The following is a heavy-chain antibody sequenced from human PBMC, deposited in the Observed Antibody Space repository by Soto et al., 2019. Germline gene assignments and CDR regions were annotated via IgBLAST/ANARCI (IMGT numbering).Heavy chain of an antibody. V-gene: IGHV3-30*18. CDR2: ISYDGSNK. Sequence: GGSLRLSCAASGFTFSSYGMHWVRQAPGKGLEWVAVISYDGSNKYYADSVKGRFTISRDNSKNTLYLQMNSLRAEDTAVYYCAKQGDYGDYSYFDYWGQGTLVTVSS. J-gene: IGHJ4*02. D-gene: IGHD4-17*01. CDR1: GFTFSSYG. CDR3: AKQGDYGDYSYFDY.